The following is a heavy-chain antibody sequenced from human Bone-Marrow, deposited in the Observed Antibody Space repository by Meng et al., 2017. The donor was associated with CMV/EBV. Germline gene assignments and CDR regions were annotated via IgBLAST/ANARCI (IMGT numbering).Heavy chain of an antibody. CDR3: AKEYIVVLPAARIFDY. CDR1: GFTFSSYS. D-gene: IGHD2-2*01. V-gene: IGHV3-66*03. CDR2: IYSCGST. Sequence: GESLKISCAASGFTFSSYSMNWVRQAPGKGLEWVSVIYSCGSTYYADSVKGRFTISRDNSKNTLYLQMNSLRAEDTAVYYCAKEYIVVLPAARIFDYWGQGTLVTVSS. J-gene: IGHJ4*02.